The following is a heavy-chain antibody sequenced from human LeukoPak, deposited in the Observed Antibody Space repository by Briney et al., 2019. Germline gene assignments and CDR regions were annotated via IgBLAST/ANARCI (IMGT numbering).Heavy chain of an antibody. V-gene: IGHV3-7*01. CDR3: AREAAAAGTAFDY. CDR1: GFTFSSYA. J-gene: IGHJ4*02. CDR2: IKQDGSEK. D-gene: IGHD6-13*01. Sequence: QPGGSLRLSCAASGFTFSSYAMSWVRQAPGKGLEWVANIKQDGSEKYYVDSVKGRFTISRDNAKNSLYLQMNSLRAEDTAVYYCAREAAAAGTAFDYWGQGTLVTVSS.